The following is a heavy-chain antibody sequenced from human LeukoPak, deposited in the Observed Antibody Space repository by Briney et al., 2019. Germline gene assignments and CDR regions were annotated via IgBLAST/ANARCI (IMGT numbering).Heavy chain of an antibody. Sequence: SETLSLTCSASGGSISTYYWSWIRQPPGKGLEWIGSIYYSGSTNYNPSLKSRVTISVDTSKNQFSLKLSSVTAADTAVYYCARQKDSGTYPFDYWGQGTLVTVSS. CDR3: ARQKDSGTYPFDY. J-gene: IGHJ4*02. D-gene: IGHD1-26*01. CDR1: GGSISTYY. V-gene: IGHV4-59*08. CDR2: IYYSGST.